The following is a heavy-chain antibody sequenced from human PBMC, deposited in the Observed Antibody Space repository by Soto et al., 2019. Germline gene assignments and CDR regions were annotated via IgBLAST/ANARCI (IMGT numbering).Heavy chain of an antibody. CDR2: ISSSGTYT. CDR3: ARKKGDTFDI. Sequence: EVQLLESGGGLVKPGGSLRLSCAASGFTFSSYTMNWVRQAPGKGLEWVSFISSSGTYTYYADSLKGRFTISRDNAKDSLYLQMNSLRAEDTAVYYCARKKGDTFDIWGQGTMVTVSS. V-gene: IGHV3-21*01. J-gene: IGHJ3*02. CDR1: GFTFSSYT.